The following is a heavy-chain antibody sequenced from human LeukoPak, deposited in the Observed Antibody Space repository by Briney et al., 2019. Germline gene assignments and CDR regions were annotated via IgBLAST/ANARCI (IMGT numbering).Heavy chain of an antibody. CDR2: IYYSGST. J-gene: IGHJ4*02. Sequence: PSETLSLTCTVSGGSISSYYWSWIRQPPGKGLEWIGYIYYSGSTNYNPSLKSRVTISVDTSKNQFSLKLSSVTAADTAVYYCARSLAYCGGDCPYYFDYWAREPWSPSPQ. V-gene: IGHV4-59*01. CDR3: ARSLAYCGGDCPYYFDY. D-gene: IGHD2-21*02. CDR1: GGSISSYY.